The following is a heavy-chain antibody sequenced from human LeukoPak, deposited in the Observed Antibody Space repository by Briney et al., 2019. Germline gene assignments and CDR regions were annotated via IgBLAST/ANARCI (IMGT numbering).Heavy chain of an antibody. V-gene: IGHV4-38-2*02. CDR2: IFCIGST. D-gene: IGHD3-9*01. CDR3: ARHRNSIQFDWSIDY. Sequence: PSETLSLTCTVSGFSITTGYHWAWIRQPPGKGLEWIGTIFCIGSTYYNPSLRSRVTISVDTSKNQFSLKLSSVTAADTAVYYCARHRNSIQFDWSIDYWGQGTLVTVSS. J-gene: IGHJ4*02. CDR1: GFSITTGYH.